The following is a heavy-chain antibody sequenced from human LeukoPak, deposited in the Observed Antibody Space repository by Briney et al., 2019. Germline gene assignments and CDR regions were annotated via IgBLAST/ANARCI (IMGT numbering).Heavy chain of an antibody. CDR3: ARVLTDIVVVPAPGFDY. V-gene: IGHV7-4-1*02. CDR1: GYTFTSYA. D-gene: IGHD2-2*01. J-gene: IGHJ4*02. CDR2: INTNTGNP. Sequence: GASVKVSCKASGYTFTSYAMNWVRQAPGQGLEWMGWINTNTGNPTYAQGFTGRFVFSLDTSVSTAYLQISSLKAEDTAVYYCARVLTDIVVVPAPGFDYWGQGTLVTVSS.